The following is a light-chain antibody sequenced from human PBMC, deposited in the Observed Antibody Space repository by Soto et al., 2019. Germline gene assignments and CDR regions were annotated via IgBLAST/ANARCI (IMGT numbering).Light chain of an antibody. CDR1: QSISSW. CDR2: DAS. CDR3: QQYKSYRT. J-gene: IGKJ1*01. Sequence: DIQTTQSPSTLSASVGDRVTITCRASQSISSWLAWYQQKPGKAPKFLIYDASSLESGVPSRFSGSGSGTEFTLTISSLQPDDFATYYCQQYKSYRTFGQGTKVDIK. V-gene: IGKV1-5*01.